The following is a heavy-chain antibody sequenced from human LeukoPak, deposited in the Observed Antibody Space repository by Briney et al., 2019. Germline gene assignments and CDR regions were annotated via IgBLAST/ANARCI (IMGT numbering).Heavy chain of an antibody. CDR1: GGSISSYY. CDR3: ARFHGPETDYYYMDV. Sequence: SETLSLTCTVSGGSISSYYWIWIRQPPGKGLEWIGYIYSTGTTNYNPSLKSRVTITTDTSKNQFSLKLSSVTAADTAVYYCARFHGPETDYYYMDVWGKGTTVTVSS. V-gene: IGHV4-59*01. CDR2: IYSTGTT. D-gene: IGHD2-8*01. J-gene: IGHJ6*03.